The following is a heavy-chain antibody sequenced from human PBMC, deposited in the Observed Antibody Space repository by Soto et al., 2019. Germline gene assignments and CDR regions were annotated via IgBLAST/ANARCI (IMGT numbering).Heavy chain of an antibody. D-gene: IGHD2-15*01. J-gene: IGHJ5*02. V-gene: IGHV4-61*08. CDR1: GGSVSSGDYY. Sequence: QMQLQESGPGLVKPSETLSLTCSVSGGSVSSGDYYWSWIRQPPGKGLEWIGYIYYTGSSNYNPYLKRRLTRSADPSKNQFSLKLSSVTAADSAVYYCASALYCSGGSCSFDPWGQGTLVTVSS. CDR2: IYYTGSS. CDR3: ASALYCSGGSCSFDP.